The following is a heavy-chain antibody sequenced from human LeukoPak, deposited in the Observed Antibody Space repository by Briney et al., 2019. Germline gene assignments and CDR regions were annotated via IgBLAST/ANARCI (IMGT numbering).Heavy chain of an antibody. D-gene: IGHD2/OR15-2a*01. CDR2: LTGSGATT. CDR3: AKDYFLIDY. J-gene: IGHJ4*02. CDR1: GFTFSSYA. V-gene: IGHV3-23*01. Sequence: PGGSLRLSCAASGFTFSSYAMPWVRQAPGKGLEWVSTLTGSGATTYYADSVKGRFTISRDNSKNTLYLQMNSLRAEDTAVYYCAKDYFLIDYWGQGTLVTVSS.